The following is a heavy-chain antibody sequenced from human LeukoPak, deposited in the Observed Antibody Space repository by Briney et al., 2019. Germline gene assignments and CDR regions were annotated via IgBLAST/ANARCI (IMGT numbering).Heavy chain of an antibody. Sequence: AASVTVSCKASGYTFTSYGISWVRQAPGQGLEWMGWISAYNGNTNYAQKLQGRVTMTTDTSTSTAYMELRSLRSDDTAVYYCARDRSTLNIAVAGTGGYWGQGTLVTVSS. D-gene: IGHD6-19*01. CDR3: ARDRSTLNIAVAGTGGY. V-gene: IGHV1-18*01. CDR1: GYTFTSYG. J-gene: IGHJ4*02. CDR2: ISAYNGNT.